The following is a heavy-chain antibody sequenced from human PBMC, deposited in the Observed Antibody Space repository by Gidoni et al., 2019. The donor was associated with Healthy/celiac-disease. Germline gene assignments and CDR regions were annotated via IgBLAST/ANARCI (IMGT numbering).Heavy chain of an antibody. CDR3: AREYCSGGSCYLGYYYYYGMDV. V-gene: IGHV3-72*01. D-gene: IGHD2-15*01. J-gene: IGHJ6*02. CDR2: TRNKANSYTT. Sequence: EVQLVESGGGLVQPGGSLRLSCAASGFTFSDHYMDWVRQAPGKGLEWVGRTRNKANSYTTEYAASVKGRFTISRDDSKNSLYLQMNSLKTEDTAVYYCAREYCSGGSCYLGYYYYYGMDVWGQGTTVTVSS. CDR1: GFTFSDHY.